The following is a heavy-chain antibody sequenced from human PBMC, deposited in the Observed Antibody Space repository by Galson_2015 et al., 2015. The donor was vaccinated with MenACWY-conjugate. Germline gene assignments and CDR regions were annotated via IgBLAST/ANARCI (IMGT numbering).Heavy chain of an antibody. V-gene: IGHV4-38-2*02. CDR2: IYNTGNT. J-gene: IGHJ4*02. D-gene: IGHD1-26*01. CDR3: ARLTGYSGSFYFPD. Sequence: TLSLTCNVSGYSISNGYYWGWIRQPPGKGLEWIGIIYNTGNTYYNASLKSRVTMSVDTSKNQFSLKLTSVTAADSAVYYCARLTGYSGSFYFPDWGQGTLVTVAS. CDR1: GYSISNGYY.